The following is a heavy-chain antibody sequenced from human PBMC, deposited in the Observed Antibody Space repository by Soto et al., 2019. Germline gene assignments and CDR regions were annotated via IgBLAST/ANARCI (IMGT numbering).Heavy chain of an antibody. CDR2: INHRGGA. CDR3: VARGMNYVVVSGPDPFDT. D-gene: IGHD3-3*01. CDR1: NGSFTDYF. J-gene: IGHJ5*01. Sequence: SETLSLTCAAHNGSFTDYFWTWIRQSPGRGLEWIGEINHRGGATYNPSLRSRVTISIDTSKNHFSLSLRALTAADTAVFYCVARGMNYVVVSGPDPFDTWGHRALVTVSS. V-gene: IGHV4-34*01.